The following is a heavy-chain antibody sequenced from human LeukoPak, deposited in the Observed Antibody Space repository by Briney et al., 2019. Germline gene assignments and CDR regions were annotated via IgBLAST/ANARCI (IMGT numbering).Heavy chain of an antibody. D-gene: IGHD4-23*01. CDR1: GFTFSSYG. J-gene: IGHJ4*02. Sequence: GGSQRLSCAASGFTFSSYGMHWVRQAPGKGLEWVAVISYDGSNKYYADSVKGRFTISRDNSKNTLDLQMHSLRAEDTAEYFCAKLNSPTLSGSIDYWGQGTLVTVSS. CDR2: ISYDGSNK. CDR3: AKLNSPTLSGSIDY. V-gene: IGHV3-30*18.